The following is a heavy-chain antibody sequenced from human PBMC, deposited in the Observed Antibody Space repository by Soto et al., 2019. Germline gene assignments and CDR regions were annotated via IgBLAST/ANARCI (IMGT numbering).Heavy chain of an antibody. CDR1: GGSLITYY. CDR2: IFYSGGT. CDR3: ARFYYDGSRYHSALDH. Sequence: ETLSLTCTVSGGSLITYYWSWIRQPPGKGLEWIGYIFYSGGTNYNPSLNSRVTISADTSKNQFSLKLNSVTAVDTAVYYCARFYYDGSRYHSALDHWGQGILVTVSS. V-gene: IGHV4-59*01. J-gene: IGHJ4*02. D-gene: IGHD3-22*01.